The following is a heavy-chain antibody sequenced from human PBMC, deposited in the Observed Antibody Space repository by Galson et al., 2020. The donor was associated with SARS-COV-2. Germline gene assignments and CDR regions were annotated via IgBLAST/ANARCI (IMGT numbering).Heavy chain of an antibody. CDR3: AYGVVAGTGY. D-gene: IGHD6-19*01. J-gene: IGHJ4*02. CDR1: GGSISSGSYY. CDR2: IYTSGST. V-gene: IGHV4-61*02. Sequence: SETLSLTCTVSGGSISSGSYYWRWIRQPAGKGLAWIGRIYTSGSTNYNPSLQSRVTISIDTSKNQFSLELTSVTAADTAVYFCAYGVVAGTGYWGQGILVTVSS.